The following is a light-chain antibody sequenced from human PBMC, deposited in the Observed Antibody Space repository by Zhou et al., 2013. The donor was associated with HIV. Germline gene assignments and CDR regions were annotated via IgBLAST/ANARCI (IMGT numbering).Light chain of an antibody. CDR1: QGITTY. CDR3: QQVNNYPRT. Sequence: DIQMTQSPSSLSASVGDTVTITCRASQGITTYLVWYQQKPGKAPNLLIYAASTLQSGVPSRFSGGGSGTEFTLTISSLQPEDFATYYCQQVNNYPRTFGQGTKVEIK. CDR2: AAS. V-gene: IGKV1-9*01. J-gene: IGKJ1*01.